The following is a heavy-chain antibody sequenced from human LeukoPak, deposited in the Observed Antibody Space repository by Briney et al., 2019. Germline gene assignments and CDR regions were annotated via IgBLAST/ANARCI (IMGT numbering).Heavy chain of an antibody. V-gene: IGHV3-21*01. J-gene: IGHJ6*03. CDR1: GFTFSSYS. D-gene: IGHD5-24*01. CDR2: ISSSSSYI. Sequence: PGGSLRLSCAASGFTFSSYSMNWVRQAPGKGLEWVSSISSSSSYIYYADSVKGRFTISRDNAKNSLYLQMNSLRAEDTAVYYCARTEMGYYYYYMDVWGKGTTVTISS. CDR3: ARTEMGYYYYYMDV.